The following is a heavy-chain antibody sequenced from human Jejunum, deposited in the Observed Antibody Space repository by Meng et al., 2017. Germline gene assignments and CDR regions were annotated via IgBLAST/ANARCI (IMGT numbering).Heavy chain of an antibody. D-gene: IGHD6-19*01. J-gene: IGHJ4*02. CDR2: IKQDGTEK. CDR3: ATYSSGWYTPSYYFDH. CDR1: GFSFSDHW. Sequence: GGSLRLSCAGSGFSFSDHWMSWVRQAPGKRLQWVAKIKQDGTEKDYVDSVKGRFTISRDNAQNSLYLQTNTLRDEDTAVYYCATYSSGWYTPSYYFDHWGQGALVTVSS. V-gene: IGHV3-7*01.